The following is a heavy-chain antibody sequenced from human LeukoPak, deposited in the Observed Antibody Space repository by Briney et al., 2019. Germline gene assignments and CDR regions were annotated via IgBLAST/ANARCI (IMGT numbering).Heavy chain of an antibody. J-gene: IGHJ4*02. V-gene: IGHV4-39*01. CDR2: IYYSGST. D-gene: IGHD1-26*01. CDR1: GGSISSSSYY. CDR3: ARASGSSPRGDFDF. Sequence: PSETLSLTCTVSGGSISSSSYYWGWIRQPPGKGLEWIGSIYYSGSTYYNPSLKSRVTISVDTSKNQFSLQLNSVTAADTAVYYCARASGSSPRGDFDFWGQGTLVTVSS.